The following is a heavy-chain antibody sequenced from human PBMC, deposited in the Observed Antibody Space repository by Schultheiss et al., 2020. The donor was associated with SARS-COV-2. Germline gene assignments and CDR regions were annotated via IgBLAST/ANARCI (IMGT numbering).Heavy chain of an antibody. CDR2: ISAYNGNT. V-gene: IGHV1-2*02. CDR1: GYTFTSYY. Sequence: ASVKVSCKASGYTFTSYYMHWVRQAPGQGLEWMGWISAYNGNTNYAQKFQGRVTMTRDTSISTAYMELSRLRSEDTAVYYCARGFSDSSGWYILGDWFDPWGQGTLVTVSS. J-gene: IGHJ5*02. D-gene: IGHD6-19*01. CDR3: ARGFSDSSGWYILGDWFDP.